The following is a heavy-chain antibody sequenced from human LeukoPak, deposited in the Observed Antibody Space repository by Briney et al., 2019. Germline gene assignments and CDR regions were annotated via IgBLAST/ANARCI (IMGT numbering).Heavy chain of an antibody. CDR3: ARENWDGSGSDYYVNWFDP. Sequence: GASVKASCKASGHTFTSYGISWVRQAPGQGLEWMGWISAYNGNTNYAQKLQGRVTMTTDTSTSTAYMELRSLRSDDTAVYYCARENWDGSGSDYYVNWFDPWGQGTLVTVSS. D-gene: IGHD3-10*01. V-gene: IGHV1-18*01. CDR2: ISAYNGNT. CDR1: GHTFTSYG. J-gene: IGHJ5*02.